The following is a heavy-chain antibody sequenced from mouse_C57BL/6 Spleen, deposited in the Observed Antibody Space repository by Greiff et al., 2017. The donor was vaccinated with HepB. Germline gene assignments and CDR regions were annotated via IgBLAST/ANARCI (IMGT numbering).Heavy chain of an antibody. J-gene: IGHJ4*01. CDR2: IDPETGGT. D-gene: IGHD2-5*01. CDR3: TRRKRPAYYSNCDYAMDY. V-gene: IGHV1-15*01. Sequence: QVQLQQSGAELVRPGASVTLSCKASGYTFTDYEMHWVKQTPVHGLEWIGAIDPETGGTGYNQKFKGKAILTADKSSSTAYMELRSLTSEDSAVYYCTRRKRPAYYSNCDYAMDYWGQGTSVTVSS. CDR1: GYTFTDYE.